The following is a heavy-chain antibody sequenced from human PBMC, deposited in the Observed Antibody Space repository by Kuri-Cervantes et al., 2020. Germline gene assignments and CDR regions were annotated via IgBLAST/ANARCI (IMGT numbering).Heavy chain of an antibody. J-gene: IGHJ4*02. V-gene: IGHV3-30-3*01. CDR2: VSYDGSNK. CDR3: AKDGYITMIVVVTMIDY. D-gene: IGHD3-22*01. CDR1: GFTFSSYA. Sequence: GESLKISCAASGFTFSSYAMHWVRQAPGKGLEWVAVVSYDGSNKYYADSVKGRFTIPRDNSKNTLYLQMNSLRAEDTAVYYCAKDGYITMIVVVTMIDYWGQGTLVTVSS.